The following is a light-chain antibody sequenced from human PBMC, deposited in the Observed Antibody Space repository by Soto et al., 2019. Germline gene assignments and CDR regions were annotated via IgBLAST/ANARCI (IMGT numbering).Light chain of an antibody. J-gene: IGKJ5*01. CDR3: HQSYSSPTT. V-gene: IGKV1-39*01. Sequence: DIQMTQSPSFLSASVGDRVTITCRARQSMGNHLNWYQQKPGKAPKVLVYGVSNLQRGVPSRFTGSGSGTEFTLTVNDLQHDDLETYYCHQSYSSPTTFGQGTRLEIK. CDR1: QSMGNH. CDR2: GVS.